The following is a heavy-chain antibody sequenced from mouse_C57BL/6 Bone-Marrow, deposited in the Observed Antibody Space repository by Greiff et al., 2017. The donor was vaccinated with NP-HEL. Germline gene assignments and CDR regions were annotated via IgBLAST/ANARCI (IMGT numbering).Heavy chain of an antibody. CDR2: INPNNGGT. Sequence: VQLQQSGPELVKPGASVKISCKASGYTFTDYYMNWVKQSHGKSLEWIGDINPNNGGTSYNQKVKGKATLTVDKSSSTAYMELRSLTSEDSAVYYCAREYYGSFFAYWGQGTLVTVSA. V-gene: IGHV1-26*01. D-gene: IGHD1-1*01. CDR3: AREYYGSFFAY. J-gene: IGHJ3*01. CDR1: GYTFTDYY.